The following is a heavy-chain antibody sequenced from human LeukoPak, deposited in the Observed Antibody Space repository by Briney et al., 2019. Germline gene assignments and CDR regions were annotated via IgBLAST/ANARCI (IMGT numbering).Heavy chain of an antibody. V-gene: IGHV5-51*01. CDR1: GYIFTDNW. CDR3: ARARGSPYPGYFDS. Sequence: GESLKISCKASGYIFTDNWIGWVRQLPGKGPEFMGISYPYDSDTRYSLSFQGQVTISADKSNSTAYLQWRSLEASDSAMYYCARARGSPYPGYFDSWGQGTLVTVSS. CDR2: SYPYDSDT. D-gene: IGHD2-15*01. J-gene: IGHJ4*02.